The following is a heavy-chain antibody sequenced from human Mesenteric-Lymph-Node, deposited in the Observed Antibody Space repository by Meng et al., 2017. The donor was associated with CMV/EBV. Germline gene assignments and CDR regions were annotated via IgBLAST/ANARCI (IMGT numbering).Heavy chain of an antibody. J-gene: IGHJ6*02. Sequence: GGSLRLSCAASGFTVSSHYMSWVRQAPGKGLEWVSVIYSGGSTYYADSVKGRFTISRDNSKNTLYLQMNSLRAEDTAVYYCARDFGVGAASYYYYYGMDVWGQGTTVTVSS. D-gene: IGHD2-15*01. CDR2: IYSGGST. CDR3: ARDFGVGAASYYYYYGMDV. CDR1: GFTVSSHY. V-gene: IGHV3-53*01.